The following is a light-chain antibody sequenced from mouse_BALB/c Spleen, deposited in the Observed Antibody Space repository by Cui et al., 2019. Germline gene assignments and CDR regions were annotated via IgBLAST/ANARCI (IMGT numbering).Light chain of an antibody. V-gene: IGKV9-120*02. CDR2: ATS. Sequence: DIQMTQSPSSFSAYLGESISLTGRARQDIGSSLTWIQQEPEGSIKRLIYATSSLDSGVTKRFSGSRSGSDYSLTISSLESEDFVDYYCLQYASSPYTFGGGTKLEIK. CDR3: LQYASSPYT. J-gene: IGKJ2*01. CDR1: QDIGSS.